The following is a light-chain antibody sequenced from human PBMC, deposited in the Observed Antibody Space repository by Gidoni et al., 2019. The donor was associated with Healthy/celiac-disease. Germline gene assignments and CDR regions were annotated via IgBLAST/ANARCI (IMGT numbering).Light chain of an antibody. CDR1: QSISSY. CDR3: QQSYSTRWT. J-gene: IGKJ1*01. Sequence: DIQMSQSPSSLSASVGDRVTITCRASQSISSYLNWYQQKPGKAPKLLIYAASSLQSGVPSRFSGSGSRTDFTLTISSLQPEDFATYYCQQSYSTRWTVGQGTKVEIK. CDR2: AAS. V-gene: IGKV1-39*01.